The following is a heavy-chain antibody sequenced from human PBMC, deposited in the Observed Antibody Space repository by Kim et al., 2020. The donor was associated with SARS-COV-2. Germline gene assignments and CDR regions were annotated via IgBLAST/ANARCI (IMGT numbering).Heavy chain of an antibody. J-gene: IGHJ4*02. V-gene: IGHV3-23*01. CDR3: AKAGMGGAGTLKPLDY. CDR2: ISGGGDST. D-gene: IGHD1-26*01. CDR1: RFTFSSYA. Sequence: GGSLRLSCAASRFTFSSYAMSWFRQAPGKGLEWVSVISGGGDSTNYVDSVKGRFTISRDNFKNELYLQMNSLRAEDTARYYCAKAGMGGAGTLKPLDYWGQGTLLPVSS.